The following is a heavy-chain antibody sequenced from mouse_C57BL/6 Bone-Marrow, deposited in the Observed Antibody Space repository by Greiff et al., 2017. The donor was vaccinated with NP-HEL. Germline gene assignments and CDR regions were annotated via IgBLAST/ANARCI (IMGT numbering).Heavy chain of an antibody. CDR2: IWSDGGT. J-gene: IGHJ1*03. CDR1: GFSLTSYG. D-gene: IGHD2-3*01. CDR3: ARDGYYDWYFDV. Sequence: VKVVESGPGLVAPSQSLSITCTVSGFSLTSYGVHWVRQPPGKGLEWLVVIWSDGGTTYNSALKSRLSISKNNSKSQVFLKMNRLQADDTAMYYGARDGYYDWYFDVWGTGTTVTVSS. V-gene: IGHV2-6*03.